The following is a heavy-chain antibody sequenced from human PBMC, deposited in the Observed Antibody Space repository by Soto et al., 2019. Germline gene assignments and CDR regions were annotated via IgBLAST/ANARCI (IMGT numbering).Heavy chain of an antibody. Sequence: SETLSLTCTVSGGSISSSSYYWGWIRQPPGKGLEWIGSIYYSGSTYYNPSLKSRVTISVDTSKNQFSLKLSSVTAADTAVYYCARHQSGYRFDYWGQGTLVTVSS. CDR3: ARHQSGYRFDY. CDR2: IYYSGST. V-gene: IGHV4-39*01. D-gene: IGHD2-15*01. CDR1: GGSISSSSYY. J-gene: IGHJ4*02.